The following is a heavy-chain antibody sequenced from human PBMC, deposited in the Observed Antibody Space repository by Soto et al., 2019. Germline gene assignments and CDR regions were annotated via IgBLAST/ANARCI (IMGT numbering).Heavy chain of an antibody. CDR3: AKSCDWYFCFMDV. CDR2: ISGSGGRP. Sequence: EVQLLESGGGLIQPGGSLRLYCAASGFTFSSYAMSWVRQAPGKGLEWVSAISGSGGRPYYADSVKGRFTISTDDSKNTLYLQMNSLRAEDTALYYCAKSCDWYFCFMDVWCKGTTVTVSS. CDR1: GFTFSSYA. D-gene: IGHD3-9*01. V-gene: IGHV3-23*01. J-gene: IGHJ6*03.